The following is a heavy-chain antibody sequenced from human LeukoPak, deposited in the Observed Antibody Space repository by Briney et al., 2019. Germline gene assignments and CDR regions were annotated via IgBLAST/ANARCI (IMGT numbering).Heavy chain of an antibody. Sequence: GRSLRLSCAASGFTFSDYGMHWVRQAPGKGLEWVALIPYDGGNKFYADSVRDRFTISRDNSKNTLFLQMNSLRTEDTAMYYCAKVFEVRGARRPKDYWGQGTLVIVSS. D-gene: IGHD3-10*01. J-gene: IGHJ4*02. V-gene: IGHV3-30*18. CDR2: IPYDGGNK. CDR3: AKVFEVRGARRPKDY. CDR1: GFTFSDYG.